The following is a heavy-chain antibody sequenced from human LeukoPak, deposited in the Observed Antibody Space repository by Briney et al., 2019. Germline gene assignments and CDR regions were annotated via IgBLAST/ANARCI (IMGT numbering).Heavy chain of an antibody. V-gene: IGHV3-11*01. CDR3: ARRLDFDS. J-gene: IGHJ4*02. D-gene: IGHD2-2*03. CDR2: ISSTGSVI. CDR1: GFSFSDYY. Sequence: GGSLRLSCAASGFSFSDYYMTWIRQAPGKGLESVSYISSTGSVIYYADSVKGRFTISRDNAKKSLFLQMNSLRAEDTAVYYCARRLDFDSWGQGTLVTVSS.